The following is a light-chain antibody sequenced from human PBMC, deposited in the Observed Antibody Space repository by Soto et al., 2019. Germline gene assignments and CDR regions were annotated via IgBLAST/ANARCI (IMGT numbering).Light chain of an antibody. CDR1: NIVTKS. CDR3: QVWDSGTDHVV. CDR2: DDS. V-gene: IGLV3-21*02. J-gene: IGLJ2*01. Sequence: SYELTQPPSVSVAPGQTARIACGGNNIVTKSVHWYQPRPGQAPVLVVYDDSDRPSGTPERFSGSNSGNTATLTISRVEVGDEADYYCQVWDSGTDHVVFGGGTKVTVL.